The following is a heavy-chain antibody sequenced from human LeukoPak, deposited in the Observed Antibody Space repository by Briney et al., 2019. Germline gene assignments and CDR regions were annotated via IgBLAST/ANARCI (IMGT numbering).Heavy chain of an antibody. Sequence: GGSLRLSCAASGFTFSSYEMNWVRQAPGKGLEWVSYISSSGSTIYYADSVKGRFTVSRDNAKNSLYLQLNSLRAEDTAVYYCARDGRHFYYYMDVWGKETTVTISS. V-gene: IGHV3-48*03. J-gene: IGHJ6*03. CDR3: ARDGRHFYYYMDV. CDR2: ISSSGSTI. CDR1: GFTFSSYE.